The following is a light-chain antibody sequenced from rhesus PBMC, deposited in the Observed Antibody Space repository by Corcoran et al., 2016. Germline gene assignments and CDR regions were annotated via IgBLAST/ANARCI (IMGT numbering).Light chain of an antibody. CDR1: SSDIGDYNY. CDR3: CSYAGSYTFI. Sequence: QAALTQPRSVSGSPGQSVTISCTGTSSDIGDYNYVSWYQQHPGTAPKLMIYEVSKRPSGVSDRVSGSKSGNTASLTISGLQAEDEADYYCCSYAGSYTFIFATGTRLTVL. V-gene: IGLV2-32*01. CDR2: EVS. J-gene: IGLJ1*01.